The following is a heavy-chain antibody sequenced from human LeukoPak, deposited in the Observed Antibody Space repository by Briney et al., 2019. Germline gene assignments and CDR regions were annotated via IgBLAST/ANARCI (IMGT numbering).Heavy chain of an antibody. V-gene: IGHV3-21*04. CDR1: GFTFSSYS. CDR3: AKGYYGSGSYGWFDY. J-gene: IGHJ4*02. CDR2: ISSSSSYI. Sequence: GGSLRLSCAASGFTFSSYSMNWVRQAPGKGLEWVSSISSSSSYIYYADSMKGRFTISRDNAKNSLYLQMNSLRAEDTAVYYCAKGYYGSGSYGWFDYWGQGTLVTVSS. D-gene: IGHD3-10*01.